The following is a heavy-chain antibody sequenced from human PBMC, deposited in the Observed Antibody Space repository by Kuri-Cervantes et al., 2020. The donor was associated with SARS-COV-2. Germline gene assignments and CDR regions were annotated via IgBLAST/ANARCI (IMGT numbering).Heavy chain of an antibody. V-gene: IGHV4-38-2*01. CDR2: IYHSGTT. D-gene: IGHD3-3*01. J-gene: IGHJ3*02. CDR1: GYSISSGYY. CDR3: ARSVTKDFWSGVDI. Sequence: ESLKISCAVSGYSISSGYYWGWIRQPPGKGLEWIGSIYHSGTTYYNPSLKSRVTLSVDTSKNHFSLRLSSVTAADTAVYYCARSVTKDFWSGVDIWGQGTMVTVSS.